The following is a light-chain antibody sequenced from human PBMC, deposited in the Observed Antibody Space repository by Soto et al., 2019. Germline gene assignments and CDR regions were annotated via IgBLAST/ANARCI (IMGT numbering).Light chain of an antibody. J-gene: IGLJ2*01. Sequence: QSVLTQPASVSGSPGQSITISCTGTSSDIGDYSYVSWYQQHPGKAPKLIIYNASNRPSGVSNRLSGSKSGNTASLTISGLQAEDEAVYYCCSYTSSSTLVVFGGGTQLTVL. V-gene: IGLV2-14*01. CDR3: CSYTSSSTLVV. CDR1: SSDIGDYSY. CDR2: NAS.